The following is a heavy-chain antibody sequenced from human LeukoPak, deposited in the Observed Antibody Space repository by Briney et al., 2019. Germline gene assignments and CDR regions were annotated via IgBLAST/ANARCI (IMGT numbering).Heavy chain of an antibody. CDR2: IYVGGST. J-gene: IGHJ1*01. Sequence: GGSLRLSCAASGFTVHSNYMSGVGQVPGKGLGGVSIIYVGGSTYYADSVKGRFTISRDNSKNTLHLQMNSLRAEDTAVYYCARDIGFCSGDNCFPKSFQHWGQGTLVTVSS. CDR3: ARDIGFCSGDNCFPKSFQH. D-gene: IGHD2-15*01. V-gene: IGHV3-66*01. CDR1: GFTVHSNY.